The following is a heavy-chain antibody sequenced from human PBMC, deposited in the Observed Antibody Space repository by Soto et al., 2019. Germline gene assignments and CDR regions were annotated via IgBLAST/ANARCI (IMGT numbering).Heavy chain of an antibody. CDR1: GFTFSSYS. Sequence: GGSLRLSCAASGFTFSSYSMNWVRQAPGKGLEWVSSISSSSSYIYYADSVKGRFTISRDNAKNSLYLQMNSLRAEDTCVYYCSRTIFGVVANSTSMDVCGKGTTVT. V-gene: IGHV3-21*01. D-gene: IGHD3-3*01. J-gene: IGHJ6*03. CDR2: ISSSSSYI. CDR3: SRTIFGVVANSTSMDV.